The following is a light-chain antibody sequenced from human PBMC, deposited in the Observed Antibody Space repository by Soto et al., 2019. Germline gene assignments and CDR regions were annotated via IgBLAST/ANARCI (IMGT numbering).Light chain of an antibody. CDR1: SGSVSTNFY. CDR2: TTN. J-gene: IGLJ3*02. CDR3: VLYMGSGIWV. Sequence: QAVVTQEPSVSVPPGGTVTLTCGLSSGSVSTNFYPSWYQQTPGHTPRALIYTTNSRSSGVPDRFSGSILGNKAALTIMGAQADDESDYYCVLYMGSGIWVFGGGTKLTVL. V-gene: IGLV8-61*01.